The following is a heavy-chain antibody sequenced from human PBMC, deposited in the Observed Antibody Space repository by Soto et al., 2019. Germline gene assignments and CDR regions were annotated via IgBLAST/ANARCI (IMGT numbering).Heavy chain of an antibody. J-gene: IGHJ3*02. CDR1: GYTFTSYG. V-gene: IGHV1-18*01. CDR3: AREYDFWSGVTAFDI. Sequence: GASVKVSCKASGYTFTSYGISWVRQAPGQGLEWMGWISAYNGNTNYAQKLQGRVTMTTDTSTSTAYMELRSLRSDDTAVYYCAREYDFWSGVTAFDIWGQGTMVTVSS. CDR2: ISAYNGNT. D-gene: IGHD3-3*01.